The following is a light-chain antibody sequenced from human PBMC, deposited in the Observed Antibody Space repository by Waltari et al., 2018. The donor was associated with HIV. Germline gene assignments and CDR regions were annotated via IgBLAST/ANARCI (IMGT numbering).Light chain of an antibody. J-gene: IGLJ3*02. CDR1: TPLIGHNF. CDR3: GTWDNSLSAWV. V-gene: IGLV1-51*01. Sequence: QSVLTQPPSVSAAPGPTVTISCSGSTPLIGHNFVCWYQQFPGTAPKLLIYDNNKRPSGIPDRFSGSRSGTSATLGITGLQTGDEAEYYCGTWDNSLSAWVFGGGTKVTVL. CDR2: DNN.